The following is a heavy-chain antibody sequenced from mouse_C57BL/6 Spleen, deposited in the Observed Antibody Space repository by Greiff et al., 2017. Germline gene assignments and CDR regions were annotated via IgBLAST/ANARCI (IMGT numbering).Heavy chain of an antibody. Sequence: EVMLVESEGGLVQPGSSMKLSCTASGFTFSDYYMAWVRQVPEKGLEWVANINYDGSSTYYLDSLKSRFIFSKDNAKNILYLQMNSLKSEYTAKYDWARDSYGYFDYWGQGTTLTVSS. CDR2: INYDGSST. V-gene: IGHV5-16*01. CDR1: GFTFSDYY. J-gene: IGHJ2*01. CDR3: ARDSYGYFDY. D-gene: IGHD1-1*01.